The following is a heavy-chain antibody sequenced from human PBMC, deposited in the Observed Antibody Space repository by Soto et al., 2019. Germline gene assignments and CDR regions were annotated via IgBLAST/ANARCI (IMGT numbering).Heavy chain of an antibody. CDR3: ARVVKAGDYGDYGRYYFDY. CDR1: GYTFTTYG. D-gene: IGHD4-17*01. Sequence: QVQLVQSGAEVKKPGASVKVSCKASGYTFTTYGITWVRQAPGQGLEWMGRISAYSGNTNYAQKLQGRLTVTTDPSTNTAYMDLRSLRSDDTAVYYCARVVKAGDYGDYGRYYFDYWGHGTLVTVSS. CDR2: ISAYSGNT. J-gene: IGHJ4*01. V-gene: IGHV1-18*04.